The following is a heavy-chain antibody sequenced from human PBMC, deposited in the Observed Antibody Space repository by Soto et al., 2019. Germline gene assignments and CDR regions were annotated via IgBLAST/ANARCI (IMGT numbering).Heavy chain of an antibody. CDR1: GFNFSAYW. CDR2: IHFDGTTT. J-gene: IGHJ6*02. CDR3: VRDYYERGASYYIDYGMDG. Sequence: EVQLVESGGGLVQPGGSLRLSCVASGFNFSAYWMHWVRQVPGKGLMWVSRIHFDGTTTRYAGSVQGRFTISRDNAKNTFYLQMISLRAEDTAVYYCVRDYYERGASYYIDYGMDGWGQGPTVTGSS. D-gene: IGHD3-22*01. V-gene: IGHV3-74*01.